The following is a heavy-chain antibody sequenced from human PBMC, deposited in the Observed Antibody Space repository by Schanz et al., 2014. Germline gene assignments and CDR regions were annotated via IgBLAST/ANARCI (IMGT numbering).Heavy chain of an antibody. CDR1: GFAFSSYS. V-gene: IGHV3-48*01. CDR2: ISSASSTI. Sequence: EVQLVESGGGLVQPGGSLRLSCLASGFAFSSYSMNWVRQAPGKGLEWVSYISSASSTINYADSVKGRFTISRDNAKNSLFLQMNTLRAEDTAVYYCARPALWFGDNCFDPWGQGTLVTVSS. CDR3: ARPALWFGDNCFDP. D-gene: IGHD3-10*01. J-gene: IGHJ5*02.